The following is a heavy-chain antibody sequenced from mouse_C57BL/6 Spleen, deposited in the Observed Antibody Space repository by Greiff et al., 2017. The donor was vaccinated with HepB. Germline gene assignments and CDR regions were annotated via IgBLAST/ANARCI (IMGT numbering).Heavy chain of an antibody. CDR1: GFSLTSYG. J-gene: IGHJ1*03. Sequence: VQLQESGPGLVQPSQSLSITCTVSGFSLTSYGVHWVRQSPGKGLEWLGVIWSGGSTDYNAAFISRLSISKDNSKSQVFIKMNSLQADDTAIYYCARRGVVGGYFDVWGTGTTVTVSS. D-gene: IGHD1-1*01. V-gene: IGHV2-2*01. CDR2: IWSGGST. CDR3: ARRGVVGGYFDV.